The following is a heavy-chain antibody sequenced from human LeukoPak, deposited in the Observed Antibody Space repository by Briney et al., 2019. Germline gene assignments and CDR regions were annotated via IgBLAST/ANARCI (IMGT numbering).Heavy chain of an antibody. D-gene: IGHD5-24*01. CDR2: IRNKAYGGTT. CDR1: GFTFGDSA. CDR3: TRGLQYSVDYFDY. Sequence: PGGSLRLSCTASGFTFGDSAMSWVRQAPGKGLEWVSFIRNKAYGGTTEYAASVKGRFTISRDDSKSIVYLQMNSLKTEDTAVYYCTRGLQYSVDYFDYWGQGTLVTVSS. V-gene: IGHV3-49*04. J-gene: IGHJ4*02.